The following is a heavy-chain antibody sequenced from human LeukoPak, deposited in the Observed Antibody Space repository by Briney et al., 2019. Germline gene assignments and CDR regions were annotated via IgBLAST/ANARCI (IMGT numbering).Heavy chain of an antibody. D-gene: IGHD6-13*01. V-gene: IGHV4-34*01. J-gene: IGHJ4*02. Sequence: SETLSLTCAVYGGSFSGYYWSWIRQPPGKGLEWIGEINHSGSTNYNPSLKSRVTISVDTSKTQFSLKLSSVTAADTAVYYCARAVNRKQQLARWGQGTLVTVSS. CDR2: INHSGST. CDR3: ARAVNRKQQLAR. CDR1: GGSFSGYY.